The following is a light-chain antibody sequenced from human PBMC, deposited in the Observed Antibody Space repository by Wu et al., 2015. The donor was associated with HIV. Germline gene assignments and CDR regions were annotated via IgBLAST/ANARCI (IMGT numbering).Light chain of an antibody. CDR1: QSVTSN. CDR2: GAS. V-gene: IGKV3-15*01. Sequence: EIVLTQSPGTLSLSPGERATLSCRASQSVTSNLAWYQHKPGQAPRLLIYGASTRATGVPDRLSGSGSGTEFTLTITNMKSEDFAVYYCQQYSQWPLRFGRGTKVEI. J-gene: IGKJ1*01. CDR3: QQYSQWPLR.